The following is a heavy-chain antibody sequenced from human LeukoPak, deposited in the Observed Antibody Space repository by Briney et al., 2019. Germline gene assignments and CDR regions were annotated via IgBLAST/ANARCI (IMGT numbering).Heavy chain of an antibody. J-gene: IGHJ4*02. D-gene: IGHD6-13*01. CDR1: GFTFSSYA. CDR2: ISGSGGST. V-gene: IGHV3-23*01. CDR3: AKSDYSSSRPTFDY. Sequence: PGGSLRLSCAASGFTFSSYAMSWVRQAPGKGLEWVSAISGSGGSTYYADSVKGRFTISRDNSKNTLYLQMNSLRAEDTVVYYCAKSDYSSSRPTFDYWGQGTLVTVSS.